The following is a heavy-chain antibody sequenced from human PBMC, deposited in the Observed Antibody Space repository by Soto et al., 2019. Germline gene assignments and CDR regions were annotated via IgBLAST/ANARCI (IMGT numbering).Heavy chain of an antibody. V-gene: IGHV3-23*01. CDR3: AKDGTYSSGWSPFDY. Sequence: PGGSLRLSCAASGFTFSSYAMSWVRQAPGKGLEWVSAISGSGGSTYYADSVKGRFTISRDNSKNTLYLQMNSLRAEDTAVYYCAKDGTYSSGWSPFDYWGQGTLVTVSS. J-gene: IGHJ4*02. CDR1: GFTFSSYA. D-gene: IGHD6-19*01. CDR2: ISGSGGST.